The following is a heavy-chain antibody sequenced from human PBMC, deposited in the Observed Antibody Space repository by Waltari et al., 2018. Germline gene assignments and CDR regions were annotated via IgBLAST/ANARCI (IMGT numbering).Heavy chain of an antibody. Sequence: QVQLRESGPGLVKPSETLSLTCAVSIYSIPSGHHWAWIRQSPGKGLEFIGNIYHSGSTYYSPSLESRVTILVDTSKNQFSLKLSSVTAADTAVYYCARDSYCSGPACYLFDSWGPGALVTVSS. V-gene: IGHV4-38-2*02. CDR3: ARDSYCSGPACYLFDS. J-gene: IGHJ4*02. CDR2: IYHSGST. CDR1: IYSIPSGHH. D-gene: IGHD2-15*01.